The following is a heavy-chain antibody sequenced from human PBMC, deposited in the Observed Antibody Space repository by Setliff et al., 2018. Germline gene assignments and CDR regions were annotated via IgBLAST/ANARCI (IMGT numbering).Heavy chain of an antibody. Sequence: GASVKVSCKTSGYIFTNYYVHWVRQAPGQGLEWMGWINNYNMNTNYPQKFLGRVTMTTDTSTSTAYMELRSLRPDDTAVYYCARINFYVSSGYYYASDNWGQGTLVTVSS. V-gene: IGHV1-18*01. CDR2: INNYNMNT. D-gene: IGHD3-22*01. J-gene: IGHJ4*02. CDR3: ARINFYVSSGYYYASDN. CDR1: GYIFTNYY.